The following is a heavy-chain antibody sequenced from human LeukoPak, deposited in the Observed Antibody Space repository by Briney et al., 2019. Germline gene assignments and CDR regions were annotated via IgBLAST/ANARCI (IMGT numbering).Heavy chain of an antibody. CDR1: GGTFSSYA. J-gene: IGHJ4*02. V-gene: IGHV1-69*05. D-gene: IGHD3-22*01. CDR2: IIPIFGTA. CDR3: ASHNYYDSSGYYYGYDY. Sequence: SVKVSCKASGGTFSSYAISWVRQAPGQGLEWMGGIIPIFGTANYAQKFQGRVTITTDESTSTAYMELSSLRSEDTAVYYCASHNYYDSSGYYYGYDYWGQGTLVTVSS.